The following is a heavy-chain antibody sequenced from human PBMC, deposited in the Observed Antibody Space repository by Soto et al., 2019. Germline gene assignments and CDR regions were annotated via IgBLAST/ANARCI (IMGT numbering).Heavy chain of an antibody. Sequence: SETLSLTCTVSGGSISSSSYYWGWIRQPPGKGLEWIGSIYYSGSTYYNPSLKSRVTISVDTSKNQFSLKLSSVTAAATAVYYCARQDSSGYYPYYYYYGMDVWGQGTTVTVSS. V-gene: IGHV4-39*01. CDR2: IYYSGST. CDR3: ARQDSSGYYPYYYYYGMDV. CDR1: GGSISSSSYY. J-gene: IGHJ6*02. D-gene: IGHD3-22*01.